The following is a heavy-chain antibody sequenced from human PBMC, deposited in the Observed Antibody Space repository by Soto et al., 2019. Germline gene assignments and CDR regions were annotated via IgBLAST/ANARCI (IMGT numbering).Heavy chain of an antibody. Sequence: EVQLVESGGGLVKPGGSLRLSCAASGFTFCSYSMNWVRQAPGKGLEWVSSISSSSSYIYYADSVKGRFTISRDNAKNSLYLQMNSLRAEDTAVYYCARALGATRDYWGQGTLVTVSS. J-gene: IGHJ4*02. V-gene: IGHV3-21*01. CDR2: ISSSSSYI. D-gene: IGHD1-26*01. CDR1: GFTFCSYS. CDR3: ARALGATRDY.